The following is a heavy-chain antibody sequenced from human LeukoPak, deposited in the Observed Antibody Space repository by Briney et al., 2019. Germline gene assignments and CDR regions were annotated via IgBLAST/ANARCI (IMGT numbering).Heavy chain of an antibody. V-gene: IGHV4-34*01. J-gene: IGHJ3*02. CDR3: ARLTPYHDFWSAYYHDAFDI. CDR2: INHSGST. Sequence: SETLSLTCAVYGGSFSGYYWSWIRQPPGKGLEWIGEINHSGSTNYNPSLKSRVTISVDTSKNQFSLKLSSVTAADTAVYYCARLTPYHDFWSAYYHDAFDIWGQGTMVTVSS. D-gene: IGHD3-3*01. CDR1: GGSFSGYY.